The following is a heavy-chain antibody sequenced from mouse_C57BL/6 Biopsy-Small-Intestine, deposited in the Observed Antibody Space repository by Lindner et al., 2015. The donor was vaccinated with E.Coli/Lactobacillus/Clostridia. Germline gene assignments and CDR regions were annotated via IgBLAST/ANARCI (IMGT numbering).Heavy chain of an antibody. Sequence: VQLQESGPELVKPGASVKISCKASGYTFTTYPIEWMKQNHGKSLEWIGNFHPYNDDTKYNEKFKGNATLTVEKSSSTVYLELSRLTSDDSAVYYCARGRGSSYYYFDYWGQGTTLTVSS. CDR2: FHPYNDDT. V-gene: IGHV1-47*01. D-gene: IGHD1-1*01. J-gene: IGHJ2*01. CDR3: ARGRGSSYYYFDY. CDR1: GYTFTTYP.